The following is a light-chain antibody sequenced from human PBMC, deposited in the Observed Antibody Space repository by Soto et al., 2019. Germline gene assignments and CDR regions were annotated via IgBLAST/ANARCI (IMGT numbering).Light chain of an antibody. J-gene: IGKJ4*01. CDR3: LHQNSYLALS. CDR2: GAS. Sequence: DIQMTQSPSSLSASVGDRVTITCRTSQSIRNDLGWYQQKPGKAPKRLMYGASALQSGVPSRFSGSGSGTKFTLTISSLQPEDFATYYCLHQNSYLALSFGGGTRGEIK. CDR1: QSIRND. V-gene: IGKV1-17*01.